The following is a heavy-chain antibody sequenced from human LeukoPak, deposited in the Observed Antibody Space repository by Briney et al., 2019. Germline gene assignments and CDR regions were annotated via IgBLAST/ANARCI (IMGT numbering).Heavy chain of an antibody. CDR2: INQRGIT. CDR3: ARGGSSWYRGVDY. V-gene: IGHV4-34*01. CDR1: GGSFSGYS. D-gene: IGHD6-13*01. Sequence: SETLSLTCAVSGGSFSGYSWTWIRQPPGKGLEWIGEINQRGITKYNPSLKSRVTISVDTSKNQFSLKLSSVTAADTAVYYCARGGSSWYRGVDYWGQGTLVTVSS. J-gene: IGHJ4*02.